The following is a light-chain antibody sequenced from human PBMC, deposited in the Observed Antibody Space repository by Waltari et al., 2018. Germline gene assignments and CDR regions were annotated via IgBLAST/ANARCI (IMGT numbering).Light chain of an antibody. Sequence: DVVMTQSPLSLPITPGQPASMTCRSSQSLLHSNGNTYLSWFLQKPGQPQRRLIYKVSNRDSGVPDRFSGSGAGTDFTLKISRVEAEDVGVYYCMQCTHFPYSFGQGTKVEIK. CDR3: MQCTHFPYS. CDR1: QSLLHSNGNTY. CDR2: KVS. V-gene: IGKV2-30*02. J-gene: IGKJ2*03.